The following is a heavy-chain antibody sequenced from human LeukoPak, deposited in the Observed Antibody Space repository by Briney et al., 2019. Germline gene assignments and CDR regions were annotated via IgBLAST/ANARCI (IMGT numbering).Heavy chain of an antibody. Sequence: GASLKISCKGSGSRFTSYWIAWVRQMPGKGLEWMGIIYPGDSDTRYSPSFQGQVTISADKSISTAYLQWSSLKASDTAMYYCARQSGGYSSGWFFDYWGQGTLVTVSS. V-gene: IGHV5-51*01. CDR2: IYPGDSDT. CDR1: GSRFTSYW. CDR3: ARQSGGYSSGWFFDY. D-gene: IGHD6-19*01. J-gene: IGHJ4*02.